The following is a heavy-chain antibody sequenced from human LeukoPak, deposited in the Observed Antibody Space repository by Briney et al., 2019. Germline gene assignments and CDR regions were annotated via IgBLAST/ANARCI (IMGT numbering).Heavy chain of an antibody. CDR3: ARDLAYLYPGGAFDI. CDR2: IIPIFGTA. J-gene: IGHJ3*02. D-gene: IGHD3-16*01. V-gene: IGHV1-69*01. CDR1: GGTFSSYA. Sequence: SVKVSCKASGGTFSSYAISWVRQAPGQGLEWMGGIIPIFGTANYAQKFQGRVTITADESTSTAYMELSSLRSDDTAVYYCARDLAYLYPGGAFDIWGQGTMVTVSS.